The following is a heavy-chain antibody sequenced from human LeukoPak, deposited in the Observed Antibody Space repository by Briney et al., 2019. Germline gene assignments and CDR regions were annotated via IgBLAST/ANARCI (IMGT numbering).Heavy chain of an antibody. J-gene: IGHJ4*02. CDR3: ARSGSGYLRYYFDY. D-gene: IGHD3-10*01. CDR2: IYYSGST. Sequence: SETLSLTCTVSGGSISSYYWGWIRQPPGKGLEWIGSIYYSGSTYYNPSLKSRVTISVDTSKNQFSLKLSSVTAADTAVYYCARSGSGYLRYYFDYWGQGTLVTVSS. CDR1: GGSISSYY. V-gene: IGHV4-39*07.